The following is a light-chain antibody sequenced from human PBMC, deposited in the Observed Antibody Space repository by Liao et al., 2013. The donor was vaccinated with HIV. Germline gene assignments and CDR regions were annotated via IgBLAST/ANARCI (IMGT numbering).Light chain of an antibody. CDR2: KDS. Sequence: SYELTQPPSVSVSPGQTAIITCSGDKLGDKYAFWYQQKPGQAPVLLIYKDSERPSGIPERFSGSSSGTTVTLTISGVQAEDEADYYCQAWDSTLYVFGTGTKVTVL. V-gene: IGLV3-25*03. J-gene: IGLJ1*01. CDR1: KLGDKY. CDR3: QAWDSTLYV.